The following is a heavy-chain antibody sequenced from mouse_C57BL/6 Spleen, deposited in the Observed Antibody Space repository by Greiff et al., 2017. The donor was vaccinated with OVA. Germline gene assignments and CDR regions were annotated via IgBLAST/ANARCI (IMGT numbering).Heavy chain of an antibody. V-gene: IGHV5-17*01. D-gene: IGHD4-1*01. CDR2: ISSGSSTI. CDR1: GFTFSDYG. Sequence: EVKLVESGGGLVKPGGSLKLSCAASGFTFSDYGMHWVRQAPEKGLEWVAYISSGSSTIYYADTVKGRCTISRDNAKNTLFLQMTSLRSEDTAMYYCARDWDVYYFDYWGQGTTLTVSS. CDR3: ARDWDVYYFDY. J-gene: IGHJ2*01.